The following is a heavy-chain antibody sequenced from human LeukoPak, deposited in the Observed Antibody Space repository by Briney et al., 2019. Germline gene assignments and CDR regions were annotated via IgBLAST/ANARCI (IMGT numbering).Heavy chain of an antibody. V-gene: IGHV3-74*01. Sequence: GGSLRLSCAASGFTFSSYWMHWVRQAPGKGLVWVSRINSDGSSTSYADSVKGRFTISRDNAKNTLYLQMNSLRAEDTAVYYCAKARWGYYYDSSGYLNLDYWGQGTLVTVSS. D-gene: IGHD3-22*01. CDR1: GFTFSSYW. CDR2: INSDGSST. J-gene: IGHJ4*02. CDR3: AKARWGYYYDSSGYLNLDY.